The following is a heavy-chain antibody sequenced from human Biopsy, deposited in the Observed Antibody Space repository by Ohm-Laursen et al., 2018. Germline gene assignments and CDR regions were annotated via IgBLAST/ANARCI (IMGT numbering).Heavy chain of an antibody. CDR2: ISSGGSTI. V-gene: IGHV3-48*03. J-gene: IGHJ1*01. Sequence: GSLRLSCAASGFTFSHYELNWVRQAPGKGLAWVSYISSGGSTIYYADSVKGRFTISRNNARNSLYLQMNNLRADDTAVYYCARVSSCRRKDFQHWGQGTLVTVSS. CDR3: ARVSSCRRKDFQH. D-gene: IGHD2-15*01. CDR1: GFTFSHYE.